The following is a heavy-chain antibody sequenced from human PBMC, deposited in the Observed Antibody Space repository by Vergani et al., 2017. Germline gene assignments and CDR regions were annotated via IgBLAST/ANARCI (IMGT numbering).Heavy chain of an antibody. CDR3: AREGYYYDSSGSPNDAFDI. CDR1: GFTFSSYS. V-gene: IGHV3-21*01. CDR2: ISSSSSYI. J-gene: IGHJ3*02. D-gene: IGHD3-22*01. Sequence: EVQLVESGGGLVKPGGSLRLSCAASGFTFSSYSMNWVRQAPGKGLEWVSSISSSSSYIYYADSVKGRFTISRDNSKNTLYLQMNSLRAEDTAVYYCAREGYYYDSSGSPNDAFDIWGQGTMVTVSS.